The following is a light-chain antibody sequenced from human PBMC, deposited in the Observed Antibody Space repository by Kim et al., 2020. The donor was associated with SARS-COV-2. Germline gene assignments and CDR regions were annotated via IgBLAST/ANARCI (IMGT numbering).Light chain of an antibody. Sequence: PGKTARITFGGNNIGSKSVHWYRKKPGQAPVLVIYYGSDRPSGIPERFSGSNSGNTATLTISRVEAGDEADYYCQVWDSSSDHWVFGGGTQLTVL. J-gene: IGLJ3*02. CDR2: YGS. CDR1: NIGSKS. CDR3: QVWDSSSDHWV. V-gene: IGLV3-21*04.